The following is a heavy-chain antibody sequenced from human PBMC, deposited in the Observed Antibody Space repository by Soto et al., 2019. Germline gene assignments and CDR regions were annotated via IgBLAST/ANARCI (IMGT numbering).Heavy chain of an antibody. CDR3: GRGRHLIGSGSYYNRSPYYFDY. J-gene: IGHJ4*02. CDR1: GGSFSGYY. D-gene: IGHD3-10*01. CDR2: INHSGST. Sequence: PSETLSLTCAVYGGSFSGYYWTWIRKPPGTGLEWIGEINHSGSTNYNPSLKSRVTISVDTSKNQFSLKLSSVTAADTAVYYCGRGRHLIGSGSYYNRSPYYFDYWGQGTLVTVSS. V-gene: IGHV4-34*01.